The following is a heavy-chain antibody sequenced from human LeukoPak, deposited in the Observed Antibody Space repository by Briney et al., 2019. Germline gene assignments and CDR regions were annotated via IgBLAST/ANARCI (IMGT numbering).Heavy chain of an antibody. CDR1: GFTFSSYW. CDR3: ARDWHSTPRGYYYGMDV. CDR2: IKRDGSEK. J-gene: IGHJ6*02. Sequence: GGSLRLSCAASGFTFSSYWMSWVRQAPGKGLEWVANIKRDGSEKYYVDSVKGRFTISRDNAKNSLYLQMNSLRAEDTAVYYCARDWHSTPRGYYYGMDVWGQGTTVTVSS. V-gene: IGHV3-7*01. D-gene: IGHD2-2*01.